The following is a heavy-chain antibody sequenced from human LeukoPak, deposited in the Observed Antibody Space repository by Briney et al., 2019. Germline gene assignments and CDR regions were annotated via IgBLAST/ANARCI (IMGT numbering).Heavy chain of an antibody. J-gene: IGHJ4*02. CDR1: GGSFSGYY. Sequence: PSETLSLTCAVYGGSFSGYYWSWIRQPPGKGLEWIGEINHSGSTNYNPSLKSRVTMSVDTSKNQFSLKLSSVTAADTAVYYCARANSGPYYFDYWGQGTLVTVSS. D-gene: IGHD3-10*01. V-gene: IGHV4-34*01. CDR2: INHSGST. CDR3: ARANSGPYYFDY.